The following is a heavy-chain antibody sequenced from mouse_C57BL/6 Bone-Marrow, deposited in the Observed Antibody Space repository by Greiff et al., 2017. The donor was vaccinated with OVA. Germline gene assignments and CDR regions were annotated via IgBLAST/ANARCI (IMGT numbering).Heavy chain of an antibody. CDR2: IRSKSSNYAT. D-gene: IGHD1-1*01. V-gene: IGHV10-3*01. J-gene: IGHJ4*01. Sequence: EVMLVESGGGLVQPKGSLKLSCAASGFTFNTYAMHWVRQAPGKGLEWVARIRSKSSNYATYYADSVKDRFTISRDDSQSMLYLQMNNLKTEDTAMYYCVRDPLLLRDYYAMDYWGQGTSVTVSS. CDR1: GFTFNTYA. CDR3: VRDPLLLRDYYAMDY.